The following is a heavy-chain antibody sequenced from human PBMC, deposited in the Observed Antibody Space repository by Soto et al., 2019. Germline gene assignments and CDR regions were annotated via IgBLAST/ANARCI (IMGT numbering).Heavy chain of an antibody. CDR1: GDSFTSYW. Sequence: GESLKISCKGSGDSFTSYWIGWVRQMPGKGLEWMGIIYPGDSDTRYSPSFQGQVTISADKSISTAYLQWSSLKASDTAMYYCARRDSNRYDYMAVPAKRTTVTVSS. D-gene: IGHD4-4*01. J-gene: IGHJ6*03. CDR3: ARRDSNRYDYMAV. V-gene: IGHV5-51*01. CDR2: IYPGDSDT.